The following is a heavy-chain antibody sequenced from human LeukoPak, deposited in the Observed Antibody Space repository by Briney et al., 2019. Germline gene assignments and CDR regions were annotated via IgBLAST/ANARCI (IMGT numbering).Heavy chain of an antibody. CDR1: GGTFSSYA. D-gene: IGHD3-22*01. J-gene: IGHJ4*02. Sequence: ASVKVSCKASGGTFSSYAISWVRQAPGQGLEWMGRIIPILGIANYAQKFQGRVTITADKSTSTAYMELSSLKSEDTAVYYCARDRYDSSGYYSDYWGQGTLVTVSS. CDR2: IIPILGIA. V-gene: IGHV1-69*04. CDR3: ARDRYDSSGYYSDY.